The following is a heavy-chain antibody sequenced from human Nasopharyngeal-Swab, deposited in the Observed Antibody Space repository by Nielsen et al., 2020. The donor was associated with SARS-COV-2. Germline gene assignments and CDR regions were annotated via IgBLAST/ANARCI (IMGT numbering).Heavy chain of an antibody. CDR2: IGFRADDT. CDR3: VREIPYNEVS. Sequence: GGSLRLSCKGSGFTFRNYALSWVRQTPGKGLEWVSTIGFRADDTHYVDSVEGRFTVSRDDSKSTLFLQMNRLRGEDTAVYYCVREIPYNEVSWGQGTLVTVSS. V-gene: IGHV3-23*01. CDR1: GFTFRNYA. D-gene: IGHD5-24*01. J-gene: IGHJ5*02.